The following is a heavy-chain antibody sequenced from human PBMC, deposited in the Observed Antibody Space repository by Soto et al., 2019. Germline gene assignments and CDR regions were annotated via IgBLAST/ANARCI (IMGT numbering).Heavy chain of an antibody. CDR3: ARAPYYDSSGYYPGVRAFDI. D-gene: IGHD3-22*01. Sequence: QVQLQESGPGLVKPSETLSLTCTVSGGSISSYYWSWIRQPPGKGLEWIGYIYYSGSTNYNPSLKSRVTISVDTSKNQFSLKLSSVTAADTAVYYCARAPYYDSSGYYPGVRAFDIWGQGTMVTVSS. V-gene: IGHV4-59*01. CDR2: IYYSGST. CDR1: GGSISSYY. J-gene: IGHJ3*02.